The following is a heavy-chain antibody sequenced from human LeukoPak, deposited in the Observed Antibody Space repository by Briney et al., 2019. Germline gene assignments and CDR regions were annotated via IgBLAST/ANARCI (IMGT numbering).Heavy chain of an antibody. J-gene: IGHJ5*02. D-gene: IGHD1-26*01. V-gene: IGHV4-61*02. Sequence: SQTLSLTCTVSGGSISSGSYYWSWIRQPAGKGLEWIGRIYTSGSTNYNPSLKSRVTISVGTSKNQFSLKLSSVTAADTAVYYCARDPGRWFDPWGQGTLVTVSS. CDR3: ARDPGRWFDP. CDR1: GGSISSGSYY. CDR2: IYTSGST.